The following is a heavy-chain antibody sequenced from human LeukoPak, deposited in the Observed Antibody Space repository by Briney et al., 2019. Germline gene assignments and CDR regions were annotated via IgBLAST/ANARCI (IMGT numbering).Heavy chain of an antibody. V-gene: IGHV3-30*18. CDR3: AKDMKIESVAYYFDY. J-gene: IGHJ4*02. D-gene: IGHD3-16*01. Sequence: GGSLRLSCAASGFTFSDYAVHWVRQAPGKGLEWVAVIANDGRDKKYADSVRGRFTISRDNSKNTVYLQMNSLRAEDTAVFYCAKDMKIESVAYYFDYWGQGTLVTVSS. CDR2: IANDGRDK. CDR1: GFTFSDYA.